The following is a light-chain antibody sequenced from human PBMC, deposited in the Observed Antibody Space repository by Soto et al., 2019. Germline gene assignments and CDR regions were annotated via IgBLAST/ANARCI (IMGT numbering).Light chain of an antibody. J-gene: IGLJ1*01. CDR3: SSYTSSSTRV. V-gene: IGLV2-14*01. CDR2: EVS. Sequence: ALTQPASVSGSPGQSITISCTGTSSDVGRYNHVSWYQQHPGKAPKLMIYEVSDRPSGVSNRFSGSKSGNTASLTISGLQAEDEADYYCSSYTSSSTRVFGTGTKVTVL. CDR1: SSDVGRYNH.